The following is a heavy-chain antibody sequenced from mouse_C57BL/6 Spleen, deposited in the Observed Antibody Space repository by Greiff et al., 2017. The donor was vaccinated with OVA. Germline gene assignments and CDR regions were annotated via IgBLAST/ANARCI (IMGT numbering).Heavy chain of an antibody. J-gene: IGHJ4*01. V-gene: IGHV1-85*01. Sequence: QVQLQQSGPELVKPGASVKLSCKASGYTFTSYDINWVKQKPGQGREWIGWIYPRDGSTKYNDKFTGKATLTVDTYSSTAYMELHSLTSEDSAVYFCARYYYYCSRNYAMDYWGQGTSVTVSS. CDR3: ARYYYYCSRNYAMDY. D-gene: IGHD1-1*01. CDR1: GYTFTSYD. CDR2: IYPRDGST.